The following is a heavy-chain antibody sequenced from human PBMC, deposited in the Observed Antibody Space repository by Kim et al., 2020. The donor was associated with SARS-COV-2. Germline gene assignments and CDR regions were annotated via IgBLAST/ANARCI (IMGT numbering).Heavy chain of an antibody. CDR1: GFTFSSYS. CDR2: ISSSSSYI. V-gene: IGHV3-21*01. Sequence: GGSLRLSCAASGFTFSSYSMNWVRQAPGKGLEWVSSISSSSSYIYYADSVKGRFTISRDNAKNSLYLQMNSLRAEDTAVYYCARDQLVGATPDYWGQGTLVTVSS. J-gene: IGHJ4*02. D-gene: IGHD1-26*01. CDR3: ARDQLVGATPDY.